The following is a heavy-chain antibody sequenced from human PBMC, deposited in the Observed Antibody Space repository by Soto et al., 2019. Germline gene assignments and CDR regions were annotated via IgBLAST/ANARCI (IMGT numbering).Heavy chain of an antibody. D-gene: IGHD2-15*01. J-gene: IGHJ4*02. V-gene: IGHV4-61*01. CDR3: ARDLLN. CDR2: IYYSGST. Sequence: QVQLQESGPGLVKPSETLSLTCTVSGVSVSSGSYYWNWIRQPPGKELEWIGYIYYSGSTNYNPSLKSRVTISVDTSKHQFSLRLSSVTAADPAVYYGARDLLNWGQGTLVTVSS. CDR1: GVSVSSGSYY.